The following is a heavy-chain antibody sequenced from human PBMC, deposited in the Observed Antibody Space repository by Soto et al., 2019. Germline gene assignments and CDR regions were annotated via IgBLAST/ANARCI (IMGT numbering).Heavy chain of an antibody. CDR1: GDSISDYFY. V-gene: IGHV4-4*07. J-gene: IGHJ4*02. CDR3: ERALPGAFTGIFDK. Sequence: SETLSLTCTVSGDSISDYFYWSWIRQPAGKGLEWIGRIYTDGTTKYNPSLKSRVTLSLDKSKNQFSLRLSSVTAADTAVYYFERALPGAFTGIFDKWGRGSRVTVSS. CDR2: IYTDGTT. D-gene: IGHD2-8*02.